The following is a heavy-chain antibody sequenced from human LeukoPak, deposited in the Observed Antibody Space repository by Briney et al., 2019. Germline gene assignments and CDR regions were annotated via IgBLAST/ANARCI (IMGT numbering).Heavy chain of an antibody. CDR2: MNPNSGNT. CDR1: GYTFTSYD. CDR3: ARGEDYDFWSGYKNYYYMDV. D-gene: IGHD3-3*01. J-gene: IGHJ6*03. Sequence: GSVKVSCKASGYTFTSYDINWVRQATGQGLEWMGWMNPNSGNTGYAQKFQGRVTTTRNTSISTAYMELSSLRSEDTAVYYCARGEDYDFWSGYKNYYYMDVWGKGTTVTVSS. V-gene: IGHV1-8*01.